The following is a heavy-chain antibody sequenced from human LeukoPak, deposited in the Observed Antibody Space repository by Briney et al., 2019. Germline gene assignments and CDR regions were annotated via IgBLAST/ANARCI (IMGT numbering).Heavy chain of an antibody. J-gene: IGHJ4*02. CDR1: GGSMNNYY. V-gene: IGHV4-59*01. D-gene: IGHD3-22*01. CDR3: ARGRGDSKGTSFDF. CDR2: IYHTGSA. Sequence: PSETLSLTCTVSGGSMNNYYWSWIRQSPGKGLEWIGYIYHTGSATYKPSLKSRVTLSLDTSKNQFSLKLSSVTAADTAVYYCARGRGDSKGTSFDFWGQGTLVTVPS.